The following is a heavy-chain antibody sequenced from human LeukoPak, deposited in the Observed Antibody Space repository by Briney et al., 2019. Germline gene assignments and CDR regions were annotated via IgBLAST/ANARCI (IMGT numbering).Heavy chain of an antibody. J-gene: IGHJ5*02. D-gene: IGHD3-10*01. V-gene: IGHV1-2*02. CDR2: INPNSGGT. CDR1: GYTFTGYY. Sequence: GASVKVSCKASGYTFTGYYMHWVRQAPGQGLEWMGWINPNSGGTNYAQKFQGRVTMTRDTSISTAYMELSRLRSDDTAVYYCARVRMVLRHSGWFDPWGQGTLVTVSS. CDR3: ARVRMVLRHSGWFDP.